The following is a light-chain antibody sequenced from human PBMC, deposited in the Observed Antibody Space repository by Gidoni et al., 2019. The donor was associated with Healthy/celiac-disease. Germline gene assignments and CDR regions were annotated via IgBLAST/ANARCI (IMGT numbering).Light chain of an antibody. CDR2: DAS. Sequence: EIVLTQSPATLSLSQGERATLSCGASQCVSSSYLAWYQQKPGLAPRLLIYDASSRATGIPDRFSGSGSGTDFPLTISRLEPEDFAVYYCQQYGSSPYTFGQGTKLEIK. V-gene: IGKV3D-20*01. J-gene: IGKJ2*01. CDR3: QQYGSSPYT. CDR1: QCVSSSY.